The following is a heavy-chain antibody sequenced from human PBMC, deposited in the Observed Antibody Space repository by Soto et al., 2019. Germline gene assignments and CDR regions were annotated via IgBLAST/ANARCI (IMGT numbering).Heavy chain of an antibody. V-gene: IGHV2-5*02. CDR2: IYWDDDK. CDR1: GFPLSTSGVG. CDR3: AHNIVGAHYFDY. J-gene: IGHJ4*02. Sequence: SPPTLVNPTQTLTLTCTFSGFPLSTSGVGVGWIRQPPGKALEWLALIYWDDDKRYSPSLKSRLTITKDTSKNQVVLTMTNMDPVDTATYYCAHNIVGAHYFDYWGQGTLVTVSS. D-gene: IGHD1-26*01.